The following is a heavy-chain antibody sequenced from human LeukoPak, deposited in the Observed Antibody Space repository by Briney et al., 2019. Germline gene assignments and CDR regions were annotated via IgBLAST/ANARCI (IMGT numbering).Heavy chain of an antibody. D-gene: IGHD5-24*01. J-gene: IGHJ4*02. CDR2: IHHSGST. V-gene: IGHV4-34*01. Sequence: SETLSLTCAVYGGSFRGYYWSWIRQPPGKGLEWIGEIHHSGSTNYNPSLKSRVTISVDTSKNQFSLKLSSVTAADTAVYYCASAQKPVDGYNDGRGSPFDYWGQGTLVTVSS. CDR3: ASAQKPVDGYNDGRGSPFDY. CDR1: GGSFRGYY.